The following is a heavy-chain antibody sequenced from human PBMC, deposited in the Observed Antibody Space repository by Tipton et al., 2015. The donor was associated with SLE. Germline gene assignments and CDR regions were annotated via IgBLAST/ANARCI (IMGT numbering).Heavy chain of an antibody. Sequence: TLSLTCAVYGGSFSGYYWSWIRQPPGKGLEWIGEINHSGSTNYNPSLKSRVTISVDTSKNQFSLKLSSVTAADTAVYYCARGSGQLVPGNWGQGTLVTVSS. CDR1: GGSFSGYY. J-gene: IGHJ4*02. CDR3: ARGSGQLVPGN. D-gene: IGHD6-13*01. V-gene: IGHV4-34*01. CDR2: INHSGST.